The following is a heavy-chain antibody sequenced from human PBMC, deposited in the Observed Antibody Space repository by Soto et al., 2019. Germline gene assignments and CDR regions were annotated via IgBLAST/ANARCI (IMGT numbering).Heavy chain of an antibody. J-gene: IGHJ3*02. CDR2: TRNKLSIYTT. CDR3: ARELTTVLTGDAFDI. Sequence: GGSLRLSCAASGFTFSDHYIDWVRQAPGKGLEWVGRTRNKLSIYTTEYAASVKGRFTFSRDDSKNSLYLQMNSLKTEDTAVYYCARELTTVLTGDAFDIWGQGTMVTVSS. V-gene: IGHV3-72*01. CDR1: GFTFSDHY. D-gene: IGHD4-17*01.